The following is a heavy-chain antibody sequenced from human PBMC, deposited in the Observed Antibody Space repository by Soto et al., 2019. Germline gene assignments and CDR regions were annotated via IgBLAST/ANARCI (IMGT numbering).Heavy chain of an antibody. V-gene: IGHV3-23*01. Sequence: GGSLRLSCAASGFTFSSYAMSWVRQAPGKGLEWVSAISGSGGSTYYADSVKGRFTISRDNSKNTLYLQMNSLRAEDAAIYYCAKASRQSPPGSSVFDYSGQGSRLPVS. CDR2: ISGSGGST. J-gene: IGHJ4*01. CDR1: GFTFSSYA. D-gene: IGHD3-10*01. CDR3: AKASRQSPPGSSVFDY.